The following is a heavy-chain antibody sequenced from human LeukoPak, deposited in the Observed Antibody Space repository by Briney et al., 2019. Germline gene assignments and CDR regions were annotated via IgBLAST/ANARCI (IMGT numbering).Heavy chain of an antibody. CDR2: ISYDGNDK. CDR3: ARGSLGFCSMVSCSRNF. D-gene: IGHD2-2*01. Sequence: PGRSLRLSCAASGFTFSSYAMHWVRQAPGKGLEWVAVISYDGNDKYYADSVKGRFTISRDNSKNTLYLQMNSLRAEDTAVYYCARGSLGFCSMVSCSRNFWGQGTVVSVPS. V-gene: IGHV3-30-3*01. CDR1: GFTFSSYA. J-gene: IGHJ4*02.